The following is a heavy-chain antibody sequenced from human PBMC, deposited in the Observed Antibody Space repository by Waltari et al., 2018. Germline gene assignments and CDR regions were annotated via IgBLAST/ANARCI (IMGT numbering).Heavy chain of an antibody. Sequence: QVQLQESGPGLVKPSATLSLTCTVSGGSISSYYWSWIRQPPGKGLEWIGYIYYSGSTNYNPSLKSRVTISVDTSKNQVSLKLSSVTATDTAVYYCAGAWFGEFIDYWGQGTLVTVSS. CDR1: GGSISSYY. V-gene: IGHV4-59*01. CDR3: AGAWFGEFIDY. CDR2: IYYSGST. D-gene: IGHD3-10*01. J-gene: IGHJ4*02.